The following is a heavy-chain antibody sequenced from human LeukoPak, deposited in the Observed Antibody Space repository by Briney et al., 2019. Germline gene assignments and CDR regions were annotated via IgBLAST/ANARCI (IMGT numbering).Heavy chain of an antibody. Sequence: SETLSLTCTVSGGSISSYYWSWIRQPPGKGLEWIGYIYYSGSTNYNPSLKSRVTISVDTSKNQFSLKLSSVTAADTAVCYCARVGYDSSGYYYGSLDYWGQGTLVTVSS. CDR1: GGSISSYY. D-gene: IGHD3-22*01. J-gene: IGHJ4*02. V-gene: IGHV4-59*01. CDR2: IYYSGST. CDR3: ARVGYDSSGYYYGSLDY.